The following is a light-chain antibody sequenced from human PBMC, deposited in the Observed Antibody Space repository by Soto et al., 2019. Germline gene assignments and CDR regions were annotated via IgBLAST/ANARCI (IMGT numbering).Light chain of an antibody. V-gene: IGKV3-20*01. CDR3: QQYGSSPWT. CDR2: DAS. J-gene: IGKJ1*01. CDR1: QSVSSTY. Sequence: PGERATLSCRASQSVSSTYLAWYQQKPGQAPRLLIYDASTRATGIPDRFSGRESGTDFTLTITTLEPEDFAVYYCQQYGSSPWTFGQGTKVDIK.